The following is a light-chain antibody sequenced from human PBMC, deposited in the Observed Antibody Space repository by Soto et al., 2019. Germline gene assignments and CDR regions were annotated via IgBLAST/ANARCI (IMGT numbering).Light chain of an antibody. J-gene: IGKJ1*01. V-gene: IGKV3-11*01. Sequence: EIVLTQSPVTLSLSPGERATLSCRASQSVSRYLAWYQHKPGQAPRLLIYHASNRATGIPARFSGSGSGTDFTLTISSLEPEDIAVYYCQKYNSAPWTFGQGTKVDIK. CDR1: QSVSRY. CDR2: HAS. CDR3: QKYNSAPWT.